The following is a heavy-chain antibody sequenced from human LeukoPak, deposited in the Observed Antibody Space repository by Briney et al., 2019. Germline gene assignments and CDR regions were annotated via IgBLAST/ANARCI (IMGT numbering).Heavy chain of an antibody. CDR1: GYNFAHYH. CDR2: LNPNTGDT. V-gene: IGHV1-2*02. Sequence: GASVKVSCKASGYNFAHYHTHWVRQAPGQGLEWMGSLNPNTGDTLLAQKLQGRVTMTRDTSITVGYMELSSLTFDDTGVYYCARDPDSGPDLWGQGTLVTVAS. J-gene: IGHJ4*02. CDR3: ARDPDSGPDL. D-gene: IGHD2-15*01.